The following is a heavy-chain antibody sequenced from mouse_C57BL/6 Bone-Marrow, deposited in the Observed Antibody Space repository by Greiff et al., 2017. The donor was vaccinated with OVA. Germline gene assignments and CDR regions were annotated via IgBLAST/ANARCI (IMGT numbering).Heavy chain of an antibody. CDR1: GFSLTSYG. V-gene: IGHV2-5*01. CDR2: IWRGGST. J-gene: IGHJ4*01. Sequence: QVQLKESGPGLVQPSQSLSITCTVSGFSLTSYGVHWVRQSPGKGLEWLGVIWRGGSTDYNAAFMSRLSITKDNSKSQVFFKMNSLHADDTAIYYCAKKSAVRREYYAMDYWGQGTSVTVSS. CDR3: AKKSAVRREYYAMDY. D-gene: IGHD2-14*01.